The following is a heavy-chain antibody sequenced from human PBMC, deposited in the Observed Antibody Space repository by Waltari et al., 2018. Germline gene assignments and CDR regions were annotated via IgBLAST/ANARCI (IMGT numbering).Heavy chain of an antibody. CDR2: INSDGSTI. CDR1: GFTFVTHW. J-gene: IGHJ6*02. D-gene: IGHD6-6*01. CDR3: ARVRLAHYDYFGFDV. V-gene: IGHV3-74*01. Sequence: EVQLVESGGGLVQPGGSLRLSCEVSGFTFVTHWMHWVRQVPGKGLVWVARINSDGSTINYADSVKGRFTISRDNAKNTVYLQMNSLRVEDTAVYFCARVRLAHYDYFGFDVWGQGTTVTVSS.